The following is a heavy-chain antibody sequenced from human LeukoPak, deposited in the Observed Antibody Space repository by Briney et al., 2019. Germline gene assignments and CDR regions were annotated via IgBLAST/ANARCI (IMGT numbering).Heavy chain of an antibody. CDR1: GGTFSSYA. CDR3: ARAGSGSSITVTTRWNYGMDV. CDR2: IIPILGIA. V-gene: IGHV1-69*04. Sequence: ASVKVSCKASGGTFSSYAISWVRQAPGQGLEWMGRIIPILGIANYAQKFQGRVTITADKSTSTAYMELSSLRSEDTAVYYCARAGSGSSITVTTRWNYGMDVWGQGTTVTVSS. D-gene: IGHD4-17*01. J-gene: IGHJ6*02.